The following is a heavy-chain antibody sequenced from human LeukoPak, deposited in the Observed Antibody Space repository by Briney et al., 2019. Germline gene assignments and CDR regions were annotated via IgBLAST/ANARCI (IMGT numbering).Heavy chain of an antibody. CDR1: GGSISSGGYS. V-gene: IGHV4-30-2*01. CDR2: IYHSGST. CDR3: ARGGAARLHFQN. D-gene: IGHD6-6*01. Sequence: SETLSLTCAVSGGSISSGGYSWSWIRQPPGKGLEWIGYIYHSGSTYYNPSLKSRVTISVDRSKNQFSLNLNSVTAADTAVYYCARGGAARLHFQNWGQGTLVTVSS. J-gene: IGHJ1*01.